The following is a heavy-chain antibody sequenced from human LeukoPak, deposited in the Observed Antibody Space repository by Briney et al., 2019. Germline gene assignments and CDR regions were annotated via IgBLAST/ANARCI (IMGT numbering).Heavy chain of an antibody. D-gene: IGHD2-21*02. CDR2: ISGSGGST. CDR1: GFTFSSYA. V-gene: IGHV3-23*01. CDR3: TKEPLYCGGDCYEPFDY. J-gene: IGHJ4*02. Sequence: GGSLRLYCAASGFTFSSYAMSWVRQAPGKGLEWVSAISGSGGSTYYADSVKGRFTISRDNSKNTLYLQMKSLRAEDTAVYYCTKEPLYCGGDCYEPFDYWGQGTLVTVSS.